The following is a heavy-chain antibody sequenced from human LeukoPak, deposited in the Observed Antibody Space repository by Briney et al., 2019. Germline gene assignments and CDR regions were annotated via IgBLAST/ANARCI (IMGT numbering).Heavy chain of an antibody. V-gene: IGHV1-18*01. D-gene: IGHD6-13*01. J-gene: IGHJ6*02. CDR3: ARGLYSKSSWYVHYYYYGMDV. CDR2: ISAYNGNT. CDR1: GYTFTSYG. Sequence: GASVKVSCKASGYTFTSYGISWVRQAPGQGLEWMGWISAYNGNTNYAQKLQGRVTMTRNTSISTAYMELSSLRSEDTAVYYCARGLYSKSSWYVHYYYYGMDVWGQGTTVTVSS.